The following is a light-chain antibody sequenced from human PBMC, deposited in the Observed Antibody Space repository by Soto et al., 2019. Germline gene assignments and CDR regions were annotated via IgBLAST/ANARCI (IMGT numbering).Light chain of an antibody. Sequence: DIQLTQSPSTLSASVGDRVSITCRASQSSGTWLAGYPQRPGKAPKLLVYKASTLEPGVPSKFSCSGFGTEFTLTISSLQPEDIGTYYCQHYNNKFPASTFGPGTKVDIK. CDR2: KAS. CDR1: QSSGTW. CDR3: QHYNNKFPAST. J-gene: IGKJ1*01. V-gene: IGKV1-5*03.